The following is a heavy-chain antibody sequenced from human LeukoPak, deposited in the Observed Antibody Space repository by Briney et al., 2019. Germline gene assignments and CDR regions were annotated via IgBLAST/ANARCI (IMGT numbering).Heavy chain of an antibody. CDR3: ARLVWGSGGWFDP. Sequence: GGSLRLSCAASGFTFGDYYMNWIRQAPGKGLECISYISSVTSTIYYADSVKVRFTISRDNTKNSLYLQMNSLRAEDTAVYYCARLVWGSGGWFDPWGQGTLVTVSS. V-gene: IGHV3-11*01. CDR1: GFTFGDYY. CDR2: ISSVTSTI. J-gene: IGHJ5*02. D-gene: IGHD3-16*01.